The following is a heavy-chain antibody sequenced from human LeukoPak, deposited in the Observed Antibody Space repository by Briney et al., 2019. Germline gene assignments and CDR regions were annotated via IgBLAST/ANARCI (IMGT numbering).Heavy chain of an antibody. J-gene: IGHJ6*03. Sequence: ASVKVSCKASGYTFTSYDINWVRQATGQGLEWMGWMNPNSGNTGYAQKFQGRVTITRNTSISTAYMELSSLRSEDTAVYYCARSPRTYYYYYMDVWGKGTTVTVSS. V-gene: IGHV1-8*03. CDR3: ARSPRTYYYYYMDV. CDR1: GYTFTSYD. CDR2: MNPNSGNT.